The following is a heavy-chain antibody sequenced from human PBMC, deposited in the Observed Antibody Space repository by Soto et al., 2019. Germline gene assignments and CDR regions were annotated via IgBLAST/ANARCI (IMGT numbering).Heavy chain of an antibody. Sequence: ASVKVSCKASGYTFTSYYMHWVRQAPGQGPEWMGIINPSGGSTSYAQKFQGRVTMTRDTSTSTVYMELSSLRSEDTAVYYCARRLIKANYYYYGMDVWGQGTTVTVSS. J-gene: IGHJ6*02. CDR3: ARRLIKANYYYYGMDV. V-gene: IGHV1-46*01. CDR1: GYTFTSYY. D-gene: IGHD6-25*01. CDR2: INPSGGST.